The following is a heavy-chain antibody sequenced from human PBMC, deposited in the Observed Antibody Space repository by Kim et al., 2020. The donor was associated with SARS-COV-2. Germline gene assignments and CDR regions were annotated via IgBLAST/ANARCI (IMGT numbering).Heavy chain of an antibody. Sequence: SETLSLTCTVSGDSISSSSYYWGWIRQPPGKGLEWIGNVYYSGSTYYNPSLKSRITISVDTSKNQFSLKLTSVTAADTAVYYCARLGGGVWFGEFPFNPWGQGTLVTVSS. V-gene: IGHV4-39*01. J-gene: IGHJ5*02. CDR1: GDSISSSSYY. CDR2: VYYSGST. D-gene: IGHD3-10*01. CDR3: ARLGGGVWFGEFPFNP.